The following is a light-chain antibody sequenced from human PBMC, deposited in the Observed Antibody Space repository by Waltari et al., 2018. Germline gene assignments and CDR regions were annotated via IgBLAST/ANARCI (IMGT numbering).Light chain of an antibody. V-gene: IGKV1-39*01. CDR2: GAS. J-gene: IGKJ2*01. Sequence: DIQMTQSPSSLPASVGDRVTISCHSSQDINISLNWYQHKTGEAPKLLIYGASTLHSGVPSRFAGSGSGTKFTLTINGLQPEDFASYFCQQSHTSPVTFGQGTTLE. CDR3: QQSHTSPVT. CDR1: QDINIS.